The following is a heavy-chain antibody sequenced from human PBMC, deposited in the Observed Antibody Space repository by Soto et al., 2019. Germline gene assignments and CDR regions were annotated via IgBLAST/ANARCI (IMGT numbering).Heavy chain of an antibody. CDR1: GFTFSSYC. CDR2: INSDGSST. V-gene: IGHV3-74*01. Sequence: GGSLRLSCAASGFTFSSYCMHWVRQAPGKGLVWVSRINSDGSSTSYADSVKGRFTISRDNAKNTLYLQMNSLRAEDTAVYYCAREGYDSSGYYFQYFDYWGQGTLVTVSS. J-gene: IGHJ4*02. D-gene: IGHD3-22*01. CDR3: AREGYDSSGYYFQYFDY.